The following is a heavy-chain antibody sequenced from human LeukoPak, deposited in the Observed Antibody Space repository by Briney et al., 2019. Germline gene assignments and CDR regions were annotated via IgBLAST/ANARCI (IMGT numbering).Heavy chain of an antibody. CDR3: AKDVPEIAAAGPEDYYYGMDV. D-gene: IGHD6-13*01. CDR2: ISGSGGRT. Sequence: GGSLRLSCAASGFTFSSYAMSWVRQAPGKGVEWVSGISGSGGRTYYADSVKGRFTISRDNSKNTLYLQMISLRAEDTAVYYCAKDVPEIAAAGPEDYYYGMDVWGRGTTVSVSS. CDR1: GFTFSSYA. J-gene: IGHJ6*02. V-gene: IGHV3-23*01.